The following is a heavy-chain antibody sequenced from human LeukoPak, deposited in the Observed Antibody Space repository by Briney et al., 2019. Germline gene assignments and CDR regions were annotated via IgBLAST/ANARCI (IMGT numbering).Heavy chain of an antibody. CDR2: ISSSSSYI. D-gene: IGHD5-24*01. J-gene: IGHJ6*02. V-gene: IGHV3-21*01. Sequence: PGGSLRLSCAASGFTFSSYSMNWVRQAPGKGLEWVSSISSSSSYIYYADSVKGRFTISRDNAKNSLYLQMNSLRAEDTAVYYCARGRSGRWLQFGGGMDVWGQGTTVIVSS. CDR3: ARGRSGRWLQFGGGMDV. CDR1: GFTFSSYS.